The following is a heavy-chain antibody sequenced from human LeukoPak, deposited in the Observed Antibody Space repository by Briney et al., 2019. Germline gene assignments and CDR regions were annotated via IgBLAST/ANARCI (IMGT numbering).Heavy chain of an antibody. CDR1: GFTLSEYG. Sequence: PGGSLRLSCAASGFTLSEYGIHWVRQAPGKGLEWVAVLSYDGRDRYYADSVSGRFAISRDISSDTVSLQMNSLRVEDTAVYFCARDRINMMVLVHDSGLDLWGQGTLVTVSS. J-gene: IGHJ5*02. D-gene: IGHD3-22*01. CDR3: ARDRINMMVLVHDSGLDL. CDR2: LSYDGRDR. V-gene: IGHV3-30*01.